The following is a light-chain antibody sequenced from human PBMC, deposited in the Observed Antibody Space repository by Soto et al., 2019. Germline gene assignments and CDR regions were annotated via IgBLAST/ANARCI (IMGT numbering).Light chain of an antibody. CDR2: DAS. CDR3: QQYGSSPGT. J-gene: IGKJ5*01. Sequence: EIVMTQSPATLSVSPGDRSTLSCRASQGVSSYLAWYQQKPGQAPRLLIYDASNRATGIPDRFSGSGSGTDFTLTISRLEPEDFAVYYCQQYGSSPGTFGQGTRLEIK. CDR1: QGVSSY. V-gene: IGKV3-20*01.